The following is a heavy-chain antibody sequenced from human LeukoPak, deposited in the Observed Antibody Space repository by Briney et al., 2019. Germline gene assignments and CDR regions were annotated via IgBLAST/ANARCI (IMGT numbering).Heavy chain of an antibody. CDR1: GFILRSHA. Sequence: GGTLRLSCSASGFILRSHAMHWVREAPGKGLEYVSRISDNGGSTYYADSVKGRFTISRDNSKNTLYLQMSSLRAVDTAVYYCVKDNEAGGSPFDRWGQGTLVTVSS. CDR3: VKDNEAGGSPFDR. D-gene: IGHD1-1*01. V-gene: IGHV3-64D*06. J-gene: IGHJ4*02. CDR2: ISDNGGST.